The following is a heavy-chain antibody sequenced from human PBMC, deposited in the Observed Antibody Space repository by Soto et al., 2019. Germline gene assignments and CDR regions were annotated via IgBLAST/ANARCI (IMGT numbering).Heavy chain of an antibody. J-gene: IGHJ5*02. CDR3: AKDKYSPPRGWFDP. V-gene: IGHV3-23*01. CDR2: ISGSGGSS. CDR1: GLPVAGSY. Sequence: GGSLRLSCVASGLPVAGSYMAWVRQAPGKGLEWVSAISGSGGSSYYADSVKGRFTISRDNSKNTLYLQMNSLRAEDTAVYYCAKDKYSPPRGWFDPWGQGTLVTVSS. D-gene: IGHD5-18*01.